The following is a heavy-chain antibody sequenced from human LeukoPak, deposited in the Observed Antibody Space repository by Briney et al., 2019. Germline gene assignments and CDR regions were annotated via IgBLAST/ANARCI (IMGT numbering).Heavy chain of an antibody. J-gene: IGHJ4*02. CDR1: GGSISSYY. D-gene: IGHD3-10*01. V-gene: IGHV4-4*07. CDR2: INTSGST. CDR3: ARIGSARHFDY. Sequence: SETLSLTCTVSGGSISSYYWTWIRQSAGKGLEWIGRINTSGSTNYNPSLRSRVTMSVNTSKNQFSLNLTSVTAADTAVYSCARIGSARHFDYWGQGTLVTVSS.